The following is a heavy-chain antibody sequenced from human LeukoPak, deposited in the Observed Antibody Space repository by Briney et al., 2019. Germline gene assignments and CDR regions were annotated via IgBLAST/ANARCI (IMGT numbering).Heavy chain of an antibody. Sequence: PGGSLRLSCAASGFTFSSYWMHWVRQAPGKGLVWASRINSGGSVTSYADSVKGRFTISRDNAKNTLYLQMNSLRAEDTAVYHCARAAYYYDSGGYHWYFDLWGRGTLVTVSS. J-gene: IGHJ2*01. V-gene: IGHV3-74*01. CDR1: GFTFSSYW. CDR3: ARAAYYYDSGGYHWYFDL. CDR2: INSGGSVT. D-gene: IGHD3-22*01.